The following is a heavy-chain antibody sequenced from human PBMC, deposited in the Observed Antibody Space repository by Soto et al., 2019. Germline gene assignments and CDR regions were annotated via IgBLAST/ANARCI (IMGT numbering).Heavy chain of an antibody. CDR3: ASGGNWFDP. CDR2: MYYNGNI. D-gene: IGHD3-16*01. Sequence: SETLSFSCNFSVGSISSYYWTWVRQSPEKGLEWIGYMYYNGNINYNPSLKSRVTISIDTSKNQFSLTLKSVTAADTAVYYCASGGNWFDPWGQGVMVTVSS. V-gene: IGHV4-59*01. J-gene: IGHJ5*02. CDR1: VGSISSYY.